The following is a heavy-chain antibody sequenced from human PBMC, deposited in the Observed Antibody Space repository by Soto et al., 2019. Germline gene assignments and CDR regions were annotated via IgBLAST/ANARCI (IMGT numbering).Heavy chain of an antibody. Sequence: SVKVSCKASGGTFSSYAISWVRQAPGQGLEWMGGIIPIFGTANYAQKFQGRVTITADESTSTAYMELSSLRSEDTAVYYCARRIYCGGDCYSPSNDYWGQGTLVTVSS. D-gene: IGHD2-21*02. V-gene: IGHV1-69*13. CDR3: ARRIYCGGDCYSPSNDY. J-gene: IGHJ4*02. CDR2: IIPIFGTA. CDR1: GGTFSSYA.